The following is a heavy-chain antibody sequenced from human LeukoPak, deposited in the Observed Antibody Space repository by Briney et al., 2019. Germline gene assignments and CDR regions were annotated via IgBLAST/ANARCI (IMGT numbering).Heavy chain of an antibody. CDR1: GFTFSSYW. V-gene: IGHV3-7*03. J-gene: IGHJ6*04. Sequence: SLGVLRLSCAASGFTFSSYWMSWVRQAPGKGLEWVANIKQDGSEKYYEDSVKGRFTISRDNAKNSLYLQMNSLRAEDTAVYYCARDVNYYGMDVWGKGTTVTVSS. CDR2: IKQDGSEK. CDR3: ARDVNYYGMDV.